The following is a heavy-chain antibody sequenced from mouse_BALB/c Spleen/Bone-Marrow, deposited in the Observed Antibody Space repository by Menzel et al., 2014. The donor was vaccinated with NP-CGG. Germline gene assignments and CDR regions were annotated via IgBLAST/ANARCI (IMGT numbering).Heavy chain of an antibody. CDR3: TRGYYYGSNFGGFAY. V-gene: IGHV1S22*01. D-gene: IGHD1-1*01. CDR1: GYTFTSYW. CDR2: INPGGGTT. Sequence: LQQSGSELVRPGASVKLSCKASGYTFTSYWMHWVKQRHGQGLEWIGNINPGGGTTNYDEKFKSKGTLTVDTSSSTAYMHLSSLTSEDSAVYYCTRGYYYGSNFGGFAYWGQGTLVTVSA. J-gene: IGHJ3*01.